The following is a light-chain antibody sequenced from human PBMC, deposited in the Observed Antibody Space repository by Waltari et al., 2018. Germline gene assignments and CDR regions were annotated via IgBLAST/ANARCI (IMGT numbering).Light chain of an antibody. CDR3: GSFATSRLTV. V-gene: IGLV2-14*01. CDR2: EVT. Sequence: QSALTQPASVSGSPGQSITISCTGTSSDIGGYNYVPWYQQHPGKAPKLIIYEVTKRPSGISNRFSGSKSGSTASLTISGVQADDEADYYCGSFATSRLTVFGGGTKLTVL. J-gene: IGLJ3*02. CDR1: SSDIGGYNY.